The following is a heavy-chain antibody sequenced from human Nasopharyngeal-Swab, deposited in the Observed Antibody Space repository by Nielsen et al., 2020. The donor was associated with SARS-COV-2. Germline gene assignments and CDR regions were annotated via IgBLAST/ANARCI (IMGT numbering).Heavy chain of an antibody. CDR3: ARDWIGNFDY. CDR2: ISYDGSNK. D-gene: IGHD3-10*01. Sequence: VRQAPGKGLEWVAVISYDGSNKYYADSAKGRFTISRDNSKNTLDLQMDSLRAEDTAVYYCARDWIGNFDYWGQGTLVTVSS. J-gene: IGHJ4*02. V-gene: IGHV3-30*04.